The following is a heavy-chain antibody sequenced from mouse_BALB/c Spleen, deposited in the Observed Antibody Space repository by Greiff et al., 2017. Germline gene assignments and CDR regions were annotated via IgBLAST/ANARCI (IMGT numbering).Heavy chain of an antibody. J-gene: IGHJ3*01. CDR1: GYTFTSYW. CDR2: INPSNGRT. Sequence: QVQLQQSGAELVKPGASVKLSCKASGYTFTSYWMHWVKQRPGQGLEWIGEINPSNGRTNYNEKFKSKATLTVDKSSSTAYMQLSSLTSEDSAVYYCAGYDGYTWFAYWGQGTLVTVSA. V-gene: IGHV1S81*02. CDR3: AGYDGYTWFAY. D-gene: IGHD2-3*01.